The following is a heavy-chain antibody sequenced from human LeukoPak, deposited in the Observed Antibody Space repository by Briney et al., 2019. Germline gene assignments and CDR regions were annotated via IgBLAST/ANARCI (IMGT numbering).Heavy chain of an antibody. V-gene: IGHV3-48*03. CDR2: ISSSGSTI. CDR3: ARDSSSWSSSDS. D-gene: IGHD6-13*01. J-gene: IGHJ5*01. Sequence: GGSLRLSCAASGFTFSSYEMNWVRLAPGKGLEWVSYISSSGSTIYYADSVKGRFTISRDNAKNSLYLQMNSLRAEDTAVYYCARDSSSWSSSDSWGQGTLVTVSS. CDR1: GFTFSSYE.